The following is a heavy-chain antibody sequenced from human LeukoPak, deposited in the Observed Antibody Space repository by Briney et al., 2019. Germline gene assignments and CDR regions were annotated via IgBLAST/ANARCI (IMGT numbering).Heavy chain of an antibody. D-gene: IGHD3-16*02. CDR3: ARAHGRLRLGELSSWFDP. CDR2: IIPIFGTA. V-gene: IGHV1-69*01. CDR1: GGTFSSYA. Sequence: SVKVSCEASGGTFSSYAISWVRQAPGQGLEWMGGIIPIFGTANYAQKFQGRVTITADESTSTAYMELSSLRSEDTAVYYCARAHGRLRLGELSSWFDPWGQGTLVTVSS. J-gene: IGHJ5*02.